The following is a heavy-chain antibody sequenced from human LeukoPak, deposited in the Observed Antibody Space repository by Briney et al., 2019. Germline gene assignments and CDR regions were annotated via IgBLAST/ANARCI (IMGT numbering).Heavy chain of an antibody. J-gene: IGHJ3*02. CDR3: ARGLFLSGYLDAFDI. CDR2: IYRDGRT. CDR1: GFTVSDKY. D-gene: IGHD3-22*01. V-gene: IGHV3-53*01. Sequence: GGSLRLSCAASGFTVSDKYMTWVRQAPGKGLEWVSLIYRDGRTYYADSVKGRCTISRDNSKNTLYLQMNSLRVEDTAMYYCARGLFLSGYLDAFDIWGQGTVVTVSS.